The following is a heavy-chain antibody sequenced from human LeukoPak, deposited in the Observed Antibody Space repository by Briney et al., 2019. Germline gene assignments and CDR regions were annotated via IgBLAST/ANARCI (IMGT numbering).Heavy chain of an antibody. V-gene: IGHV1-2*02. CDR2: INPNSGGT. CDR1: GYTFTGYY. Sequence: ASVKVSCKASGYTFTGYYMHWVRQAPGQGLEWMGWINPNSGGTNYGQKFQGRVTMTRDTSISTAYMEVSRLTSDDTAVYYCARGGSSYGYELDSWGQGTLVTVSS. CDR3: ARGGSSYGYELDS. J-gene: IGHJ4*02. D-gene: IGHD5-18*01.